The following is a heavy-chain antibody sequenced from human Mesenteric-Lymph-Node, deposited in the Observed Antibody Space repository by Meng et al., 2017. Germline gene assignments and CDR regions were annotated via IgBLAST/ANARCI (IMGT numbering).Heavy chain of an antibody. J-gene: IGHJ4*01. CDR1: GGSFSGYY. CDR3: AREIGARSGYIY. D-gene: IGHD5-18*01. CDR2: INHSGST. V-gene: IGHV4-34*01. Sequence: SETLSLTCAVYGGSFSGYYWSWIRQPPGKGLEWIGEINHSGSTNYNPSLKSRVTISVDTSKNQFSLRLTSVTAAETAMYYCAREIGARSGYIYWGQGTLVTVSS.